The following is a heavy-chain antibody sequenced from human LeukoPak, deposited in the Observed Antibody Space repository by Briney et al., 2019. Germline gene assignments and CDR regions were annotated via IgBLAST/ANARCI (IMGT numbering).Heavy chain of an antibody. D-gene: IGHD1-1*01. V-gene: IGHV4-59*01. Sequence: LSETLSLTCSVSAGSISSYYWSWIRQPPGKALEWIGYVFYSGSTSYNPSLNSRVTISVDTSENQFSLKLSSVSAADTAVYYCARAPVLYYFDYWGQGILVTVSS. CDR3: ARAPVLYYFDY. CDR1: AGSISSYY. CDR2: VFYSGST. J-gene: IGHJ4*02.